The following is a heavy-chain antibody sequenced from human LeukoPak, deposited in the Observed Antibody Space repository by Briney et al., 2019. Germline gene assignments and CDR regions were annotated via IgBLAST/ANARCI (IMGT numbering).Heavy chain of an antibody. D-gene: IGHD5-18*01. Sequence: SETLSLTCTVSGYSISSGYYWGWIRQPPGKGLEWIGSIYHSGSTYYNPSLKSRVTISVDTSKNQFSLKLSSVTAADTAVYYCAREQADTANYWGQGTLVTVSS. V-gene: IGHV4-38-2*02. CDR3: AREQADTANY. J-gene: IGHJ4*02. CDR1: GYSISSGYY. CDR2: IYHSGST.